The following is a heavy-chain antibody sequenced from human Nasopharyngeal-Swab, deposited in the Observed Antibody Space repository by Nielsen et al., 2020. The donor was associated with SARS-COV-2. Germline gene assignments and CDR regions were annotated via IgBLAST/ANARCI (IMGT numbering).Heavy chain of an antibody. Sequence: WIRQPPGKGLEWIGSIYHSGSTYYNPSLKSRVTISVDTSKNQFSLKLSSVTAADTAVYYCAREGAGSETIYYYYMDGWGKGTTVTVSS. CDR2: IYHSGST. CDR3: AREGAGSETIYYYYMDG. V-gene: IGHV4-39*07. D-gene: IGHD1-14*01. J-gene: IGHJ6*03.